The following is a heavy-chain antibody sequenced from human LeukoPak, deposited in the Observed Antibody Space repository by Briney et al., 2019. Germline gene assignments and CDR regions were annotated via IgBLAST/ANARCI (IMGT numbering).Heavy chain of an antibody. CDR3: AKDSGCDTYYFDY. V-gene: IGHV3-30*18. D-gene: IGHD5-12*01. Sequence: GRSLRLSCAASGFTFSSYGMDWVRQAAGKGLGWVAFISYDGSNKYYADSVKGRFTISRDNSKNTLYLQMNSLRAEDTAVYYCAKDSGCDTYYFDYWGQGTLVTVSS. J-gene: IGHJ4*02. CDR1: GFTFSSYG. CDR2: ISYDGSNK.